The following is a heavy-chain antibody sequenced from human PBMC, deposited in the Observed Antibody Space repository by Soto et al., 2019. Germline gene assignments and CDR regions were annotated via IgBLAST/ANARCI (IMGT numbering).Heavy chain of an antibody. CDR1: GYTFTSYD. D-gene: IGHD3-16*01. J-gene: IGHJ3*02. V-gene: IGHV1-8*01. Sequence: QVQLVQSGAEVKKPGASVKVSCKASGYTFTSYDINWVRQATGQGLEGMGWMNPNSGNTGYAQKFQGRVTMTRNTSISTAYMELNSLRSEDTAVYYCAREIRRYVLTDLDAFDIWGQGTMVTVSS. CDR2: MNPNSGNT. CDR3: AREIRRYVLTDLDAFDI.